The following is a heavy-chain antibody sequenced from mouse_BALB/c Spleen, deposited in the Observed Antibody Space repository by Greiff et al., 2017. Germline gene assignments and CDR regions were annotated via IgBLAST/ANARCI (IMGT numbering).Heavy chain of an antibody. CDR3: ARDYGNYFMDY. CDR1: GFTFSDYY. CDR2: ISDGGSYT. V-gene: IGHV5-4*02. Sequence: EVHLVESGGGLVKPGGSLKLSCAASGFTFSDYYMYWVRQTPEKRLEWVATISDGGSYTYYPDSVKGRFTISRDNAKNNLYLQMSSLKSEDTAMYYCARDYGNYFMDYWGQGTSVTVSS. D-gene: IGHD2-1*01. J-gene: IGHJ4*01.